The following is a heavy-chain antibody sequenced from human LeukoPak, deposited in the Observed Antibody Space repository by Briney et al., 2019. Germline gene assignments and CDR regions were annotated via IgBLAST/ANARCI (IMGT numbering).Heavy chain of an antibody. V-gene: IGHV3-23*01. CDR3: AKAIGYYYGSGSPYGMDV. CDR2: ISGSGGST. CDR1: GFTFSSYA. J-gene: IGHJ6*02. Sequence: PGGSLRLSCAASGFTFSSYAMSWVRQAPGKGPEWVSAISGSGGSTYHADSVKGRFTISRDNSKNTLYLQMNSLRAEDTAVYYCAKAIGYYYGSGSPYGMDVWGQGTTVTVSS. D-gene: IGHD3-10*01.